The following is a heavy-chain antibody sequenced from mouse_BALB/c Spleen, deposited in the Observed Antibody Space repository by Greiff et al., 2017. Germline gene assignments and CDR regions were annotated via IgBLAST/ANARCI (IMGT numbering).Heavy chain of an antibody. J-gene: IGHJ4*01. CDR3: ARCYDGFYAMDY. Sequence: EVHLVESGGGLVQPGGSRKLSCAASGFTFSSFGMHWVRQAPEKGLEWVAYISSGSSTIYYADTVKGRFTISRDNPKNTLFLQMTSLRSEDTAMYYCARCYDGFYAMDYWGQGTSVTVSS. V-gene: IGHV5-17*02. D-gene: IGHD2-3*01. CDR2: ISSGSSTI. CDR1: GFTFSSFG.